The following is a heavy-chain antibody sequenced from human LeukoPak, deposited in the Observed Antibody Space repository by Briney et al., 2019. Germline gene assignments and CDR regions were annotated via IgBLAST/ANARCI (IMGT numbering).Heavy chain of an antibody. CDR2: IKSKSNGGTA. CDR1: GFTFSDAW. Sequence: GGSLRLSRAASGFTFSDAWMCWVRQAPGKGLEWVGRIKSKSNGGTAEYATPVKGTFTISRDDSKNTLYLQMNSLKTEDTAVYYCTTGDGTFGRLLDYWGQGTLVTVSS. J-gene: IGHJ4*02. V-gene: IGHV3-15*01. CDR3: TTGDGTFGRLLDY. D-gene: IGHD2-21*02.